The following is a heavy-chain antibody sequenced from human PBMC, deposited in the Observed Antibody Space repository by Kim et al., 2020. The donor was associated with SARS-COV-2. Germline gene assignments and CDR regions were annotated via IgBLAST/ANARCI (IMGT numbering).Heavy chain of an antibody. Sequence: RFTISRDNAKNSLYLQMNSLRAEDTAVYYCARDKMDSGGNYYYYYYGMDVWGQGTTVTVSS. CDR3: ARDKMDSGGNYYYYYYGMDV. V-gene: IGHV3-11*06. D-gene: IGHD6-19*01. J-gene: IGHJ6*02.